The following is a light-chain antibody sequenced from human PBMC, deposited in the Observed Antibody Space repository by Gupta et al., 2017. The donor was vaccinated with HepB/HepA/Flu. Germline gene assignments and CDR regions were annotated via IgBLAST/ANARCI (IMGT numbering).Light chain of an antibody. CDR1: QSLVHFDGNTY. Sequence: DIVMTQTPLSSPVTLGQPASISCRSSQSLVHFDGNTYLSWFHQRPGQPPSLLIHKISNRLSGVPDRFSGSGAGTDFTLKISRVEAEDVGLYYCRQASQFAYTFGQGTKLEIK. V-gene: IGKV2-24*01. CDR2: KIS. CDR3: RQASQFAYT. J-gene: IGKJ2*01.